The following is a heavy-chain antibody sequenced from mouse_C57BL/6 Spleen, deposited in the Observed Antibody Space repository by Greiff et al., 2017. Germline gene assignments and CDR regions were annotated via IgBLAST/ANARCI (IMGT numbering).Heavy chain of an antibody. Sequence: VKLMESGPGLVQPSQSLSITCTVSGFSLTSYGVHWVRQSPGKGLEWLGVIWSGGSTDYNAAFISRRSISKDNSKSQVFFKMNRLQAYDTAIYYGARSDYDGYYFDYWGQGTTLTVAS. CDR3: ARSDYDGYYFDY. D-gene: IGHD2-4*01. CDR1: GFSLTSYG. J-gene: IGHJ2*01. V-gene: IGHV2-2*01. CDR2: IWSGGST.